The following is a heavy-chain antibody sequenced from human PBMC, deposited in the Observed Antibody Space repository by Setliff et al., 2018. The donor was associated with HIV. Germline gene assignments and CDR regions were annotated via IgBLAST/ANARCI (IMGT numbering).Heavy chain of an antibody. J-gene: IGHJ2*01. D-gene: IGHD3-16*01. CDR1: GFSFDDYA. V-gene: IGHV3-7*03. Sequence: GGSLRLSCTASGFSFDDYALTWVRQAPGKGLEWVANIKQDGSEKYYVDSVKGRFTISRDNAKNSLYLQMNSLRAEDTAVYYCAKTLPTFSTYNWYFDLWGRGTLVTVSS. CDR2: IKQDGSEK. CDR3: AKTLPTFSTYNWYFDL.